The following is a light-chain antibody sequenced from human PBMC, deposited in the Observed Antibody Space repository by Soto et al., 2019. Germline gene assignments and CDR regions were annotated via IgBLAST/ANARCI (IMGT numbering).Light chain of an antibody. J-gene: IGKJ4*01. CDR3: MQAPNVPLT. V-gene: IGKV2-28*01. CDR1: QSLLHSKGNNY. Sequence: DVVMTQSPLSLVVTPGEPASISCRSSQSLLHSKGNNYLDWYLQKPGQSPQLLIYFGSNRASGVPDRFSGSASGTDFTLKISRVEAEDVGVYYCMQAPNVPLTFGGGTKVEIK. CDR2: FGS.